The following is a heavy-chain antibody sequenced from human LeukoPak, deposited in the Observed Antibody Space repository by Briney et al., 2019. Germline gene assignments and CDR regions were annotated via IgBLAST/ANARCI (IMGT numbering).Heavy chain of an antibody. D-gene: IGHD3-3*01. V-gene: IGHV1-69*06. CDR3: ARDKDFWSGDYYYYYMDV. J-gene: IGHJ6*03. CDR2: IIPIFDTA. CDR1: GGTFSSYA. Sequence: GASVKVSCKASGGTFSSYAISWVRQAPGQGLEWMGGIIPIFDTANYAQKFQGRVTITADKSTSTAYMELSSLRSEDTAVYYCARDKDFWSGDYYYYYMDVWGKGTTVTVSS.